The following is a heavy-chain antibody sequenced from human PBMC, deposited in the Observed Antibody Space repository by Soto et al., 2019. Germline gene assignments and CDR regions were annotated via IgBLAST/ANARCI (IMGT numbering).Heavy chain of an antibody. J-gene: IGHJ4*02. D-gene: IGHD3-22*01. CDR1: GFIFSSSD. CDR3: ARKSTADISGYDYFDS. Sequence: EGQLVESGGGLVEPGGSLRLSCAASGFIFSSSDMTWVRQAPGKGLEYVSSINYNGIYTFYAEPAKGRFTISRDNAKNSLYLQMYSLTAEDTAVDFCARKSTADISGYDYFDSWGQGTLVIVSS. V-gene: IGHV3-21*06. CDR2: INYNGIYT.